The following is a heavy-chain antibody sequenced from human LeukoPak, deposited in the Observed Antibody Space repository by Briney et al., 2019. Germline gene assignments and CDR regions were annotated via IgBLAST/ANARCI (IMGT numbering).Heavy chain of an antibody. V-gene: IGHV4-59*08. CDR3: ARRFTTNHDY. CDR1: GGAISSYY. CDR2: IFSTGST. Sequence: SETLSLTCTISGGAISSYYWSWIRQPPGKGLEWIGYIFSTGSTNYNPSLESRVTISIDPSKSQFSLSPSSVTAADTAIYYCARRFTTNHDYWGQGILVTVSS. J-gene: IGHJ4*02. D-gene: IGHD1-1*01.